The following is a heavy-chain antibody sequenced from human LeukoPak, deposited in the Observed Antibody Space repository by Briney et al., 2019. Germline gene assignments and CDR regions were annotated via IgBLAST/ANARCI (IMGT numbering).Heavy chain of an antibody. CDR3: AKEGYYYLDV. V-gene: IGHV3-30*02. CDR1: GFAFSASG. CDR2: IRYDGSNK. Sequence: GGSLRLSCAASGFAFSASGMHWVRQAPGKGLDWVAFIRYDGSNKYYADSVKGRFTISRDNSRNTLYLQMNSLRPENTAVYYCAKEGYYYLDVWGKGTTVTISS. J-gene: IGHJ6*03.